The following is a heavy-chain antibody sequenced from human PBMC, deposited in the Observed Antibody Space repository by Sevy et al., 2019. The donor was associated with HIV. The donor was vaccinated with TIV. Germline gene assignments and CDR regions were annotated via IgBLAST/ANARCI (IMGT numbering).Heavy chain of an antibody. J-gene: IGHJ6*02. V-gene: IGHV3-23*01. D-gene: IGHD6-6*01. CDR1: GFTFSNYA. CDR2: VGSGGST. Sequence: GGSLRLSCAASGFTFSNYAMSWVRQAPGKGLEWVSGVGSGGSTYYADSLKGRFNISIDNSRNTLYLPMNSLRAEDTAVYSCAKGGGIAARLPYCNGMDVWGQGTTVTVSS. CDR3: AKGGGIAARLPYCNGMDV.